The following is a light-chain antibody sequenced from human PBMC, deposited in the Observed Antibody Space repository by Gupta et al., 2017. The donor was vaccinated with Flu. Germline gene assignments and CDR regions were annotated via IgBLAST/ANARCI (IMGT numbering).Light chain of an antibody. CDR1: SIGSKS. CDR2: DDS. V-gene: IGLV3-21*03. J-gene: IGLJ2*01. CDR3: HVWDSSSDHVV. Sequence: SYVMIQPPSVSVAPGKTARITCGGDSIGSKSVHWYQQKPGQAPVLVVHDDSDRPSGIPERFSGSNSGNTATLSISRVEAGDEADYYCHVWDSSSDHVVLGRGTKLTVL.